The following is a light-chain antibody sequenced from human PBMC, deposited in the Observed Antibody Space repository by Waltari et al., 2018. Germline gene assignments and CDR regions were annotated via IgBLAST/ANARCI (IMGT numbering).Light chain of an antibody. CDR3: QQYDSFWS. CDR1: QTIISW. CDR2: RAT. V-gene: IGKV1-5*03. Sequence: DIQMTQSPSTLSASIGDRVTITCRDSQTIISWLAWYQQKPGQAPRLLIYRATALETGVPSRFSGTGSGTEFTLTINGLQPDDSATYFCQQYDSFWSFGQGTKVEVK. J-gene: IGKJ1*01.